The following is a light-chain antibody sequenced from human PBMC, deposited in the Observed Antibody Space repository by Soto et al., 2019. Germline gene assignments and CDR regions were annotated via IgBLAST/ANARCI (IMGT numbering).Light chain of an antibody. Sequence: IVLTQSPGSPSLSPVQRATLSCRSSQSVSSSYLAWYQQKPGQAPRLLIYGAYSRATGIKDRFSGSGSGTDFTLTIRRLEPEDFAVYYCQKYGSSLITGGQGKRLEIK. CDR3: QKYGSSLIT. V-gene: IGKV3-20*01. CDR2: GAY. CDR1: QSVSSSY. J-gene: IGKJ5*01.